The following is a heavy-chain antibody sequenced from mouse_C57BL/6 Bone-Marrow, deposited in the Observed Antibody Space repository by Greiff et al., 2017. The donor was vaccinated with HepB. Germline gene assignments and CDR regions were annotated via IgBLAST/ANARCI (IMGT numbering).Heavy chain of an antibody. V-gene: IGHV1-72*01. CDR3: ARDYYGKGWYFDV. J-gene: IGHJ1*03. D-gene: IGHD1-1*01. CDR2: IDPNSGGT. CDR1: GYTFTSYW. Sequence: QVQLQQPGAELVKPGASVKLSCKASGYTFTSYWMHWVKQRPGRGLEWIGRIDPNSGGTKYNEKFKSKATLTVDKPSSTAYMQISSLTSEDSAVYYCARDYYGKGWYFDVWGTGTTVTVSS.